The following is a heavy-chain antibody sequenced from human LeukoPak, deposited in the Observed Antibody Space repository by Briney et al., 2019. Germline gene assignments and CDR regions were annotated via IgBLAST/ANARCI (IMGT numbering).Heavy chain of an antibody. CDR2: IYPGDSDT. CDR1: GYSFANYW. CDR3: ARKTKYDAPASD. D-gene: IGHD3-3*01. Sequence: GESLKISCKGSGYSFANYWIGWVRQMPGKGLEWMGIIYPGDSDTRYSPPFQGQVTISADKSISTAYLQWSSLKASDTAMYYCARKTKYDAPASDWGHGTLVTVSS. V-gene: IGHV5-51*01. J-gene: IGHJ4*01.